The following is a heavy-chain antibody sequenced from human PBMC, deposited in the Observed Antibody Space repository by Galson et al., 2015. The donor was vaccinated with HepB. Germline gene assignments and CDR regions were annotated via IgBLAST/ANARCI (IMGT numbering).Heavy chain of an antibody. CDR2: ISYDGSNE. CDR3: ARSPAAAAFFDF. D-gene: IGHD6-13*01. V-gene: IGHV3-30*03. Sequence: SLRLSCAASGFSFSNYGMHWVRQAPGKGLEGVAVISYDGSNEYYADSVRGRFTISRDYSKSTLYLQMNSLRDEDTAIYYCARSPAAAAFFDFWGQGTLLTVSS. J-gene: IGHJ4*02. CDR1: GFSFSNYG.